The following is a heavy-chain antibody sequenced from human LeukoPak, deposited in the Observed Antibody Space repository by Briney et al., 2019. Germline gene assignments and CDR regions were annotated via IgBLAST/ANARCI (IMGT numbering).Heavy chain of an antibody. D-gene: IGHD1-26*01. Sequence: SVKVSCKASGVTFSSYAIRWVRQAPGQGLEWMGRIIPIFGTANYAQKFQGRVTITTDESTSTAYMELSSLRSEDTAVYYCARDRVGATLPLAFDYWGQGTLVTVSS. J-gene: IGHJ4*02. V-gene: IGHV1-69*05. CDR2: IIPIFGTA. CDR3: ARDRVGATLPLAFDY. CDR1: GVTFSSYA.